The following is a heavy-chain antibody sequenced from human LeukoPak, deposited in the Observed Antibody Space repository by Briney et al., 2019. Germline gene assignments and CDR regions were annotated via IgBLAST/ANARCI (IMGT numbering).Heavy chain of an antibody. CDR3: AKTYRDYLDY. V-gene: IGHV3-23*01. D-gene: IGHD5-18*01. J-gene: IGHJ4*02. CDR2: ISASGAST. Sequence: PGGSLRLSCAASGFTFNSYAMNWVRQAPGKGLEWISAISASGASTFYADSVKGRFTISRDNAKNTVSLQLNSLRAEDTAIYYCAKTYRDYLDYWGRGTLVTVSS. CDR1: GFTFNSYA.